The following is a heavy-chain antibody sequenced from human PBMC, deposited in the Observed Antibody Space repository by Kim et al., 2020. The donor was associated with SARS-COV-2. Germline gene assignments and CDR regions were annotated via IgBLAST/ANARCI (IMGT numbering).Heavy chain of an antibody. Sequence: YAAPVKGRFTISRDDSKNTLYLQMNSLKTEDTAVYYCTNLGIGGVIVSDYWGQGTLVTVSS. CDR3: TNLGIGGVIVSDY. V-gene: IGHV3-15*01. D-gene: IGHD3-16*02. J-gene: IGHJ4*02.